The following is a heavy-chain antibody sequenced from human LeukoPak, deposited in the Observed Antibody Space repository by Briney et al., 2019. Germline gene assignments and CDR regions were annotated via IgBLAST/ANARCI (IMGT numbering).Heavy chain of an antibody. CDR2: IYYSGST. D-gene: IGHD1-14*01. Sequence: SETLSLTCTVSGGSISSYYWSWIRQPPGKGLEWIGHIYYSGSTNYNPSLESRVIISVDTSKNHFSLNLSSVTAADTAVYYCARGTTGRRANFDYWGQGTLVTVSS. CDR1: GGSISSYY. V-gene: IGHV4-59*01. J-gene: IGHJ4*02. CDR3: ARGTTGRRANFDY.